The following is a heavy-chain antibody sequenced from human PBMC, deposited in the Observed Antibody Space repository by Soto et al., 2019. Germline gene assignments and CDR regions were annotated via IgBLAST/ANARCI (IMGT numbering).Heavy chain of an antibody. CDR1: GFTFSSYG. CDR2: ISHDGSTR. V-gene: IGHV3-30*03. Sequence: QVQLVESGGGVVQPGRSLRLSCVASGFTFSSYGMHWVRQAPDKGLEWVAVISHDGSTRYYADSVKGRFTISRDNSENTVYLQMRSRRLEDTAVYYCEESFQGSGYHDDFWYFDLWGRGTLVTVSS. D-gene: IGHD3-3*01. J-gene: IGHJ2*01. CDR3: EESFQGSGYHDDFWYFDL.